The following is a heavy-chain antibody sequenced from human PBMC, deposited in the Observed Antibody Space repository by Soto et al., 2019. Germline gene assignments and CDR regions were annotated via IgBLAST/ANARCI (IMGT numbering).Heavy chain of an antibody. D-gene: IGHD6-25*01. CDR3: ARDHYSSGYRFSLY. CDR2: IHHSGST. V-gene: IGHV4-38-2*02. J-gene: IGHJ4*02. Sequence: TSETLSLTCAVSPYSISSGYYWGWIRQPPGKGLEWIGSIHHSGSTSYNPSLKSRVTMSVDTSKNQFSLKLSSVTAADTAVYYCARDHYSSGYRFSLYWGQGALVTVST. CDR1: PYSISSGYY.